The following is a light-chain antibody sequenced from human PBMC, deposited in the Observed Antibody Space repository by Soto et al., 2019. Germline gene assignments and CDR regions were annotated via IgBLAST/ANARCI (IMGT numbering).Light chain of an antibody. CDR1: SSNIGTYT. Sequence: QSVLTQPPSASGTPGQRVTISCSGSSSNIGTYTVNWYQQLPGTAPKFLINSDNQRPSGVPARFSGSKSGTSASLAISGLQSEDEADYYCAAWDDSLHVVFGGGTKLTVL. CDR3: AAWDDSLHVV. V-gene: IGLV1-44*01. J-gene: IGLJ2*01. CDR2: SDN.